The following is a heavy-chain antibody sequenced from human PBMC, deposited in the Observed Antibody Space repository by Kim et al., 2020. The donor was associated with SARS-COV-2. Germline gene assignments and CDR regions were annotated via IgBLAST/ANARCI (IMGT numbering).Heavy chain of an antibody. CDR1: GFIFSRYG. CDR3: ASFSGPTMPRPYYGKDV. CDR2: ISDDGSKK. V-gene: IGHV3-33*05. Sequence: GGSLRLSCAASGFIFSRYGMHWVRQAPGKGLEWLTIISDDGSKKHYIDSVKGRFTISRDNSKNTVYLQMNSLRAEDTAVYYCASFSGPTMPRPYYGKDVWGQGPTVTVSS. J-gene: IGHJ6*02. D-gene: IGHD1-26*01.